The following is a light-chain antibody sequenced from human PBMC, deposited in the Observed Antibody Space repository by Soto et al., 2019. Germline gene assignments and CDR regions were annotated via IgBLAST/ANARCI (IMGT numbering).Light chain of an antibody. J-gene: IGKJ1*01. CDR3: QQYSNWPRT. Sequence: EIVMTQSPATLSVSPGARATLSCRASQSVGILLAWYQQRPGQAPRLLIHGATTRATGIPDRFSGSGSGTEFTLIISSLQSEDFAVYYCQQYSNWPRTFGQGTKVDIK. CDR2: GAT. V-gene: IGKV3-15*01. CDR1: QSVGIL.